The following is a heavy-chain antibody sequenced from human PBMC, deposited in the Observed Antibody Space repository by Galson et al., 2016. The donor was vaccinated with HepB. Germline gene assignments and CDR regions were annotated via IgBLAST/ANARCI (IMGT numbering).Heavy chain of an antibody. J-gene: IGHJ3*02. CDR1: SGSSTAYF. CDR3: ASLSVSGEVVGVYDI. D-gene: IGHD3-3*01. Sequence: SETLSLTCDVYSGSSTAYFWSWIRQFPQKGLEWIGEVNHSGSTNYHPSLKRRVTISEDTAKNQLSLHLSSLTAAATAVYYCASLSVSGEVVGVYDIWGQGTMVIVSS. CDR2: VNHSGST. V-gene: IGHV4-34*01.